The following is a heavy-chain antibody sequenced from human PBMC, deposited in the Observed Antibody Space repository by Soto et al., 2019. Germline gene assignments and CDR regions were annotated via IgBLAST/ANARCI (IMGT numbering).Heavy chain of an antibody. CDR2: IYYSGST. CDR3: ARLAYSSGWYRFGY. V-gene: IGHV4-59*01. CDR1: GGSISSYY. J-gene: IGHJ4*02. Sequence: QVQLQESGPGLVKPSETLSLTCTVSGGSISSYYWSWIRQPPGKGLEWIGYIYYSGSTNYNPSLTSRVTRSVDTSKNQFSLKLSSVTAADTAVYYCARLAYSSGWYRFGYWGQGTRVSVSS. D-gene: IGHD6-19*01.